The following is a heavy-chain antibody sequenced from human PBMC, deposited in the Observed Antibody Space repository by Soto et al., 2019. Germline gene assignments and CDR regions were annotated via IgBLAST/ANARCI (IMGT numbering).Heavy chain of an antibody. CDR1: SGSISSSNW. CDR3: ARAPIAARYYYYYYMDV. D-gene: IGHD6-6*01. J-gene: IGHJ6*03. V-gene: IGHV4-4*02. CDR2: IYHSGST. Sequence: PSETLSLTCAVSSGSISSSNWWSWVRQPPGKGLEWIGEIYHSGSTNYNPSLKSRVTISVDKSKNQFSLKLSSVTAADTAVYYCARAPIAARYYYYYYMDVWGKGTTVTVSS.